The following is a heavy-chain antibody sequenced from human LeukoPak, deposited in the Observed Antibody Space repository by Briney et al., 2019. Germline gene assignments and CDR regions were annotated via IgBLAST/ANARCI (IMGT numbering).Heavy chain of an antibody. J-gene: IGHJ4*02. CDR2: ISGSGGST. D-gene: IGHD3-10*01. CDR1: GFTFSTRW. CDR3: AKTGSGSYYPY. V-gene: IGHV3-23*01. Sequence: PGGSLRLSCAASGFTFSTRWMSWVRQAPGKGLEWVSAISGSGGSTYYADSVKGRFTISRDNSKNTLYLQMNSLRAEDTAVYYCAKTGSGSYYPYWGQGTLVTVSS.